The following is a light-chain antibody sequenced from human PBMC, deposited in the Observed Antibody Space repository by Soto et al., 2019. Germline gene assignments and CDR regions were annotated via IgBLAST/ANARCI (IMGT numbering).Light chain of an antibody. V-gene: IGLV2-23*01. Sequence: QSALTQPASVSGSPGQSITISCTGTSSDVGSYNLVSWYQQHPGKAPKLMIYEGSKRPSGVSNRFSGSKSGNTASLTISGLQAEDEADYYCCHPATVFGGGTKLTVL. J-gene: IGLJ2*01. CDR1: SSDVGSYNL. CDR3: CHPATV. CDR2: EGS.